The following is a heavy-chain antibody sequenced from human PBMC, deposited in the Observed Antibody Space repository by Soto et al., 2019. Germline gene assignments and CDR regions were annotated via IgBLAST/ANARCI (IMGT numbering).Heavy chain of an antibody. J-gene: IGHJ4*02. Sequence: VQLVESGGGVVQPGTSLRLSCVASGSTFSNYGMHWVRQAPGKGPQWVAVIWYDGSNKSYGESVKGRFTISRDNSKNTLYLDINSLRAEDTAVYYCARDGGSHGRSYFASWGQGSLVIVSS. V-gene: IGHV3-33*01. D-gene: IGHD3-16*01. CDR1: GSTFSNYG. CDR3: ARDGGSHGRSYFAS. CDR2: IWYDGSNK.